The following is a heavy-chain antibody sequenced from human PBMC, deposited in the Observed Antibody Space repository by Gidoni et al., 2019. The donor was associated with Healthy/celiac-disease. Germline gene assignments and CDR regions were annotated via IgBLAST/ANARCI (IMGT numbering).Heavy chain of an antibody. CDR3: ARLRMGTLPNYFDY. CDR2: IYYSGST. V-gene: IGHV4-39*01. CDR1: GGSISSSSYY. D-gene: IGHD1-1*01. J-gene: IGHJ4*02. Sequence: QLQLQESGPGLVKPSETLSLTCTVSGGSISSSSYYWGWIRQPPGKGLEWIGSIYYSGSTYYNPSLKSRVTISVDTSKNQFSLKLSSVTAADTAVYYCARLRMGTLPNYFDYWGQGTLVTVSS.